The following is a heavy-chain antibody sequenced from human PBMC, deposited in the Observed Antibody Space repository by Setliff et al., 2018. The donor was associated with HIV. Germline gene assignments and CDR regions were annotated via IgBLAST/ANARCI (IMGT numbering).Heavy chain of an antibody. J-gene: IGHJ4*02. Sequence: ASVKVSCKASGGTFSSYAISWVRQATGQGLEWMGWMNPNSGNTGYAQKFQGRVTMTRNTSISTAYMELTSLRFEDTAVYYCARGSPTAGDYWGQGTLVTVSS. CDR3: ARGSPTAGDY. CDR2: MNPNSGNT. V-gene: IGHV1-8*02. CDR1: GGTFSSYA.